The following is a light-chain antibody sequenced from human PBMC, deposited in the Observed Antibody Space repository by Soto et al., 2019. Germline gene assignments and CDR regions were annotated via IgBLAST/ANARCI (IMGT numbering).Light chain of an antibody. CDR2: ANI. CDR1: SSNIGAGYD. Sequence: QAVVTQSPSVSGAPGQRVTISCTGSSSNIGAGYDVHWYQQLPGTAPKLLIFANINRPSGVPDRFSGSKSGTSASLAITGLRAEDEADYYSQSYDSSLSGYVFGTGTKLTVL. V-gene: IGLV1-40*01. J-gene: IGLJ1*01. CDR3: QSYDSSLSGYV.